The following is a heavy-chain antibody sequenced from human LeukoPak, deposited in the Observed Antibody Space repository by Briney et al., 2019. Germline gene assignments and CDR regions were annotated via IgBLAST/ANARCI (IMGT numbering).Heavy chain of an antibody. Sequence: PGGSLRLSCAASGLTFSNYAMNWVRQASGKGLDWVSGITDSGRKTYYADSVKGRFSISRDNSKNTVYLQMSDLRAEDTAVYYCAEITKATTPNYWGQGTLVTVSS. D-gene: IGHD4-17*01. CDR3: AEITKATTPNY. J-gene: IGHJ4*02. CDR2: ITDSGRKT. CDR1: GLTFSNYA. V-gene: IGHV3-23*01.